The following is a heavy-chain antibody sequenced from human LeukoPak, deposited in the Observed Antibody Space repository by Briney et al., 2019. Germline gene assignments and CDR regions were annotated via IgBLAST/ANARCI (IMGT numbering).Heavy chain of an antibody. CDR3: ARGAVNRYNWNDDNFYYYYMDV. Sequence: GASVKVSCKASGYTFTSYYMHWVRQAPGQGLEWMGIINPSGGSTSYAQKLQGRVTMTTDTSTSTAYMELRSLRSGDTAVYYCARGAVNRYNWNDDNFYYYYMDVWGKGTTVTISS. CDR2: INPSGGST. J-gene: IGHJ6*03. CDR1: GYTFTSYY. D-gene: IGHD1-1*01. V-gene: IGHV1-46*01.